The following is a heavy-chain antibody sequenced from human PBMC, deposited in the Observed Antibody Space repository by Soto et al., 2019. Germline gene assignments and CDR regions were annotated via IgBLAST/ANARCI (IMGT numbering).Heavy chain of an antibody. V-gene: IGHV1-46*01. CDR1: GYSFTNHY. J-gene: IGHJ6*02. CDR3: ARGADVVVLIYSYGMDV. D-gene: IGHD2-15*01. CDR2: LNPTSGDT. Sequence: QVQLVQSGAEVKKPGASVKVSCKASGYSFTNHYIHWVRQAPGQGLEWMGILNPTSGDTHHAQRFQGRLTMTRDTSTNTVYMELSGLRSEDTAVYYCARGADVVVLIYSYGMDVCGQGTTVTVSS.